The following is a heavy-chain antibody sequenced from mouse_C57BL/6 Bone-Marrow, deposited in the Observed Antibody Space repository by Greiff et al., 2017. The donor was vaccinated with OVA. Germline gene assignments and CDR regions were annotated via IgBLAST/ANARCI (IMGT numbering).Heavy chain of an antibody. Sequence: QVHVKQSGAELMKPGASVKLSCKATGYTFTGYWIEWVKQRPGHGLEWIGEILPGSGSTKYNEKFKGTATFTADTSSNKAYMQLSSLTTEDSAIYYCARDRLGPCAYYFDYWGQGTTLTVSS. CDR3: ARDRLGPCAYYFDY. CDR1: GYTFTGYW. J-gene: IGHJ2*01. CDR2: ILPGSGST. V-gene: IGHV1-9*01. D-gene: IGHD4-1*01.